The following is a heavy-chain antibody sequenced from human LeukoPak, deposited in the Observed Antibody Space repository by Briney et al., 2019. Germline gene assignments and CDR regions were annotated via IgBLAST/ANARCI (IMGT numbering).Heavy chain of an antibody. V-gene: IGHV4-30-2*01. J-gene: IGHJ4*02. D-gene: IGHD1-26*01. CDR3: ASSLIVGAPIDY. CDR2: INHSGST. Sequence: PSQTLSLTCTVSGGSISSGGYSWSWIRQPPGKGLEWIGEINHSGSTNYNPSLKSRVTISVDTSKNQFSLKLSSVTAADTAVYYCASSLIVGAPIDYWGQGTLVTVSS. CDR1: GGSISSGGYS.